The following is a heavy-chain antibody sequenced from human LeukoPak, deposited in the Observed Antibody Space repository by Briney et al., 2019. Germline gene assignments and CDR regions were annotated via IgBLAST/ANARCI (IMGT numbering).Heavy chain of an antibody. Sequence: GGSLRLSCAASGFTFSSYSMNWVRQAPGKGLEWVSSISSSSSYICYADSVKGRFTISRDNAKNSLYLQMNSLRAEDTAVYYCARDSVNQFDYWGQGTLVTVSS. J-gene: IGHJ4*02. V-gene: IGHV3-21*01. D-gene: IGHD5/OR15-5a*01. CDR3: ARDSVNQFDY. CDR1: GFTFSSYS. CDR2: ISSSSSYI.